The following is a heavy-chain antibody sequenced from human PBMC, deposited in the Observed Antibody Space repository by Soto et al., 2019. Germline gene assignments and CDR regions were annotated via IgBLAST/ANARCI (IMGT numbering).Heavy chain of an antibody. CDR2: IYYSGST. CDR1: GGSISSYY. CDR3: ARAGVAVAVPKEVWFDP. V-gene: IGHV4-59*01. J-gene: IGHJ5*02. Sequence: PXXTLSLPFTVSGGSISSYYWRWIPQPPGKGLEWIGYIYYSGSTNYNPSLKSRVTISVDTSKNQFSLKLSSVTAADQAVYYCARAGVAVAVPKEVWFDPWGQGTLVTVSS. D-gene: IGHD6-19*01.